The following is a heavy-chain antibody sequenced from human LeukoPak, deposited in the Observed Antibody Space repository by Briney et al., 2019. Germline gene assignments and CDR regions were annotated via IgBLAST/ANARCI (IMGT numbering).Heavy chain of an antibody. CDR1: GGSFSGYY. D-gene: IGHD3-10*01. CDR3: AREYGSGSYYREWFDP. V-gene: IGHV4-34*01. Sequence: PSETLSLTCAVYGGSFSGYYWSWIRQPPGKGLEWIGEINHSGSTNYNPSLKSRVTISVDKSKNQFSLKLSSVTAADTAVYYCAREYGSGSYYREWFDPWGQGTLVTVSS. CDR2: INHSGST. J-gene: IGHJ5*02.